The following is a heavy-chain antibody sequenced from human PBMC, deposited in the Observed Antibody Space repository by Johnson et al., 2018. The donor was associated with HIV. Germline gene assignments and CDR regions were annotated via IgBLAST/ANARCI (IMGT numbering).Heavy chain of an antibody. V-gene: IGHV3-66*02. CDR3: AKETRDSRSAFDV. CDR2: IYSGGST. D-gene: IGHD4-11*01. J-gene: IGHJ3*01. Sequence: VQLVESGGGLVQPGGSLRLSCAASGFTVSSNYMSWVRQAPGKGLEWVSVIYSGGSTYYADSVKGQFTISRDNSKNTLYLQMNNLRPEDTAVYYCAKETRDSRSAFDVWGQGTLVTVSS. CDR1: GFTVSSNY.